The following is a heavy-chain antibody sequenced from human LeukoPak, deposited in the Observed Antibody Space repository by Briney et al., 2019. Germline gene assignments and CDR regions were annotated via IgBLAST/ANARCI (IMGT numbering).Heavy chain of an antibody. CDR3: ASWDHMGDY. V-gene: IGHV3-7*01. Sequence: QAGGSLRLTCAASGFTFSSYWMSWVRQAPGKGLEWVANINKDGGEKYYVDSVKGRFTISRDNAKNSLYLQMNSLRAEDTAVYYCASWDHMGDYWGQGTLVTVSS. CDR1: GFTFSSYW. D-gene: IGHD1-26*01. CDR2: INKDGGEK. J-gene: IGHJ4*02.